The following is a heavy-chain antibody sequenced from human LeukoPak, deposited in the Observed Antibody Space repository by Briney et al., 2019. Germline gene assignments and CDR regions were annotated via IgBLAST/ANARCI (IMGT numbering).Heavy chain of an antibody. CDR1: GGSISSGDYY. CDR3: ARGAMSGYVVDY. CDR2: IYYSGST. J-gene: IGHJ4*02. D-gene: IGHD5-12*01. V-gene: IGHV4-30-4*08. Sequence: PSEPLSLTCTVSGGSISSGDYYWSWIRQPPGKGLEWIGYIYYSGSTYYNPSLKSRVTISVDTSKNQFSLKLSSVTAADTAVYYCARGAMSGYVVDYWGQGTLVTVSS.